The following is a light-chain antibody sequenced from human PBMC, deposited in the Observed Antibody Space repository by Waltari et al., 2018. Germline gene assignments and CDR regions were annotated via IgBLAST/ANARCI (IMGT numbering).Light chain of an antibody. CDR2: ENT. CDR3: GTWDSSLSGAV. CDR1: SSNIESTY. Sequence: QSVLTQPPSVSAAPGQRVTLSCPGGSSNIESTYVSWYRQFPGKAPKLLIYENTERPSGIPGRFSGSKSGTSATLDITGLQAGDEADYYCGTWDSSLSGAVFGGGTHLTVL. V-gene: IGLV1-51*02. J-gene: IGLJ7*01.